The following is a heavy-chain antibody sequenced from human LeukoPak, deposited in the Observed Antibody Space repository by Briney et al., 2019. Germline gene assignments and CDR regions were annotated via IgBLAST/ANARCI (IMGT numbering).Heavy chain of an antibody. V-gene: IGHV3-21*01. D-gene: IGHD5-12*01. CDR1: GFTFSSYS. Sequence: GGSLRLSCAASGFTFSSYSMNWVRQAPGKGLEWVSSISSSGSYVYYADSVKGRFTISRDNAKNSLYLQMNSLRAEDTAVYYCARARGYSGYDWGYWGQGTLVTVSS. J-gene: IGHJ4*02. CDR2: ISSSGSYV. CDR3: ARARGYSGYDWGY.